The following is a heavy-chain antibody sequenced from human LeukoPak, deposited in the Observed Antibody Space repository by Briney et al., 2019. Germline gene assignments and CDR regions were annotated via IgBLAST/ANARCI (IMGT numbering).Heavy chain of an antibody. CDR2: INPSGGST. CDR3: ARDGGYSYGYPSYYFDY. D-gene: IGHD5-18*01. J-gene: IGHJ4*02. V-gene: IGHV1-46*01. CDR1: GYTFTSYY. Sequence: ASVKVSCKASGYTFTSYYMHWVRQAPGQGLEWMGIINPSGGSTSYAQKFQGRVTITADESTSTAYMELSSLRSEDTAVYYCARDGGYSYGYPSYYFDYWGQGTLVTVSS.